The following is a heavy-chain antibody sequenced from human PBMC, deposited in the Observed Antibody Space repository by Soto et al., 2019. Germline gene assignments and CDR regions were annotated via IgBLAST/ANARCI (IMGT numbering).Heavy chain of an antibody. D-gene: IGHD3-10*02. Sequence: SLNISCSPSAYGVRTNYISAGRQMPSKGLDWIGRIDPTDSDTNYSHSYHGHVTIPVDKSISTAYLEWSSRKPSDTAIYYCARHGNQCSVTGCSTFWFYTCGQGARRTVS. V-gene: IGHV5-10-1*01. CDR2: IDPTDSDT. J-gene: IGHJ5*02. CDR3: ARHGNQCSVTGCSTFWFYT. CDR1: AYGVRTNY.